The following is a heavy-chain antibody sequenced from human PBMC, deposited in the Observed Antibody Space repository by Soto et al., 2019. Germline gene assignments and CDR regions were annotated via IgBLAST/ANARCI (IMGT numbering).Heavy chain of an antibody. CDR1: GFTFSSYA. CDR2: ISGSGGST. Sequence: PGGSLRLSCAASGFTFSSYAMSWVRQAPGKGLEWVSAISGSGGSTYYADSVKGRFTISRDNSKNTLYLQMNSLRAEDTAVYYCAKDFTGYSSSWTLEFKYFQHWGKGTRVTVPS. V-gene: IGHV3-23*01. D-gene: IGHD6-13*01. J-gene: IGHJ1*01. CDR3: AKDFTGYSSSWTLEFKYFQH.